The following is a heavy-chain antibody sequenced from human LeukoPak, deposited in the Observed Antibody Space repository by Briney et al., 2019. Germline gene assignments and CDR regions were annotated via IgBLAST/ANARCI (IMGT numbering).Heavy chain of an antibody. CDR1: GFTFSSYS. CDR2: ISSSSIYI. V-gene: IGHV3-21*01. CDR3: ATRAPYYFYMDV. J-gene: IGHJ6*03. Sequence: GGSLRLSCAASGFTFSSYSMNWVRQAPGKGLEWVSSISSSSIYIYYADSVKGRFTISRDNAKSSLSLQMNSLRAEDTAVYYCATRAPYYFYMDVWGKGTTVTVSS.